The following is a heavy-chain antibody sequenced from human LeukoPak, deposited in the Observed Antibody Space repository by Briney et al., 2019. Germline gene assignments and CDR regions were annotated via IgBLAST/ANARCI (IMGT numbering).Heavy chain of an antibody. CDR3: AVDNMVRGVIIKAAFDY. CDR2: IYHSGST. Sequence: PSETLSLTCTVSGYSISSGYYWGWIRQPPGKGLEWIGSIYHSGSTYYNPSLKSRVTISVDTSKNQFSLKLSSVTAADTAVYYCAVDNMVRGVIIKAAFDYWGQGTLVTVSS. J-gene: IGHJ4*02. CDR1: GYSISSGYY. D-gene: IGHD3-10*01. V-gene: IGHV4-38-2*02.